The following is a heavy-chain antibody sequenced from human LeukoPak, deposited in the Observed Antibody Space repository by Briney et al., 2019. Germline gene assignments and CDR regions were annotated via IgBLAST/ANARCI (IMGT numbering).Heavy chain of an antibody. Sequence: GGSLRLSCAASGFTFSSYAMSWVRQAPGKGLEWVSAISGSGGSTYYADSVKGRFTISRDNSKNTLYLQMNSLRAEDTAVYYCAKCPPERGYSYFYYFDYWGQGTLVTVSS. V-gene: IGHV3-23*01. J-gene: IGHJ4*02. CDR2: ISGSGGST. CDR3: AKCPPERGYSYFYYFDY. D-gene: IGHD5-18*01. CDR1: GFTFSSYA.